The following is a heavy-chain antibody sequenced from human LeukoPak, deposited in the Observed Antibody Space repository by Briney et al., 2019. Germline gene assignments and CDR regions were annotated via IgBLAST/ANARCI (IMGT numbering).Heavy chain of an antibody. CDR2: IYTSGST. CDR3: ARASYSYDINGWVPFDY. V-gene: IGHV4-61*02. J-gene: IGHJ4*02. CDR1: GNSISSGDNY. Sequence: SETLSLTCTVSGNSISSGDNYWSWIRQPAGKGLEWIGRIYTSGSTNYNPSLKSRVTISGDTSMNQFSLRLSSVTAADTAVYYCARASYSYDINGWVPFDYWGQGTLVTVSS. D-gene: IGHD3-22*01.